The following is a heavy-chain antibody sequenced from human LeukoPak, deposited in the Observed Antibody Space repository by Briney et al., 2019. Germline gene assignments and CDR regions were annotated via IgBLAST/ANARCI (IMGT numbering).Heavy chain of an antibody. Sequence: SETLSLTCAVYGESFSAYYWSWIRQAPGKTLEWIGEIHHSGTTNYNPSLKSRVTISVDTSKNQFSLKLSSVTAADTAVYYCARPMVRGAPAEYFQHWGQGTLVTVSS. CDR3: ARPMVRGAPAEYFQH. J-gene: IGHJ1*01. V-gene: IGHV4-34*01. D-gene: IGHD3-10*01. CDR1: GESFSAYY. CDR2: IHHSGTT.